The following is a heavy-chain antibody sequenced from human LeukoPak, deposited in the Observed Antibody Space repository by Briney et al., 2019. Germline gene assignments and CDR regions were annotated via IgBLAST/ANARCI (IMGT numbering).Heavy chain of an antibody. D-gene: IGHD6-19*01. Sequence: QPGGSLRLSCAASGFTFSNYGMHWVRQAPGKGLEWVALIWFDGRNKFHADSVKGRFTISRDNSKNTLFLQMNSLRAEDTAVYYCAREWGPIAVSGGPGCWGQGALVTVSS. J-gene: IGHJ4*02. CDR1: GFTFSNYG. CDR3: AREWGPIAVSGGPGC. CDR2: IWFDGRNK. V-gene: IGHV3-33*01.